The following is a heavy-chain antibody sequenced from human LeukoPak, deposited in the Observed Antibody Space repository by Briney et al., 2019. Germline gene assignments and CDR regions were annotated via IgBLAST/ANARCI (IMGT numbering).Heavy chain of an antibody. V-gene: IGHV4-34*01. Sequence: HSETLSLTCAVYGGSFSGYYWSWIRQPPGKGLDWIGEVNHSESTNYNPSLKSRVTISVDTSKNQFSLKLSSVTAADTAVYYCARYPLRYCSSTSCYTGFDYWGQGTLVTVSS. CDR3: ARYPLRYCSSTSCYTGFDY. CDR1: GGSFSGYY. J-gene: IGHJ4*02. CDR2: VNHSEST. D-gene: IGHD2-2*02.